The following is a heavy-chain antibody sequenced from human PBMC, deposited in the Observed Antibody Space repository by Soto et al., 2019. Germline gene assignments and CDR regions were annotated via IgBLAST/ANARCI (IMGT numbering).Heavy chain of an antibody. J-gene: IGHJ4*02. CDR2: TSYSGNT. CDR3: AGLRGYAASPIDY. Sequence: ESLCLTCHVSGCSIIDGYLSWIRQPPGKGLEWVGYTSYSGNTNYNPSIKSRVTMSVDTPKNQFSLRLSSVTTADKALYYCAGLRGYAASPIDYWGQGTLVTVSS. D-gene: IGHD5-12*01. CDR1: GCSIIDGY. V-gene: IGHV4-59*01.